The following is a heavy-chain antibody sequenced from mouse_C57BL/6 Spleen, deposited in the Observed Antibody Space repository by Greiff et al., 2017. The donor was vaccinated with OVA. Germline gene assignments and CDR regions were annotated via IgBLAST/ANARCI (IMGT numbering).Heavy chain of an antibody. CDR2: INPSNGGT. V-gene: IGHV1-53*01. D-gene: IGHD1-1*01. Sequence: QVHVKQPGTELVKPGASVKLSCKASGYTFTSYWMHWVKQRPGQGLEWIGNINPSNGGTNYNEKFKSKPTLTVDKSSSTAYMQLSSLTSEDSAVYYCASRDYSSSYYFDYWGQGTTLTVSS. J-gene: IGHJ2*01. CDR1: GYTFTSYW. CDR3: ASRDYSSSYYFDY.